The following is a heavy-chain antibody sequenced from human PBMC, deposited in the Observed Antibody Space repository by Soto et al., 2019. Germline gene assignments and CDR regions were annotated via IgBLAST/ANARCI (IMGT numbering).Heavy chain of an antibody. J-gene: IGHJ6*02. CDR2: IYYSGST. CDR3: AREDDGGDRDYYGLDV. D-gene: IGHD2-21*02. CDR1: GGSISSYY. V-gene: IGHV4-59*12. Sequence: LETLSLTCTVSGGSISSYYWIWIRQPPGKGLEWIGYIYYSGSTNYNPSLKSRVTISVDTSKNQFSLKLSSVTAADTAVYFCAREDDGGDRDYYGLDVWGPGTTVTVSS.